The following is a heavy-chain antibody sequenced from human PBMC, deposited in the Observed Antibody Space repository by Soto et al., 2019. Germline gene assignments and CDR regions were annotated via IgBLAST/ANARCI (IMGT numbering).Heavy chain of an antibody. CDR2: IYYSGST. J-gene: IGHJ5*02. D-gene: IGHD2-2*01. CDR1: GGSISSGGYY. CDR3: ARVRSTTDVGPRFDP. Sequence: SETLSLTCTVSGGSISSGGYYWSWIRQHPGKGLEWIGYIYYSGSTYYNPSLKSRVTISVDTSKNQFSLKLSSVTAADMAVYYCARVRSTTDVGPRFDPWGQGTLVTVSS. V-gene: IGHV4-31*03.